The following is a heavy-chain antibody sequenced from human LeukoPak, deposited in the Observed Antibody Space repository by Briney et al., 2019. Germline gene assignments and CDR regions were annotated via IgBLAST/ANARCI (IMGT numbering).Heavy chain of an antibody. CDR2: ISYSGSR. J-gene: IGHJ4*02. V-gene: IGHV4-34*01. D-gene: IGHD3-10*01. CDR1: GGPFSGDY. Sequence: SETLSLTCAVYGGPFSGDYWSWIRQPPGKGLEWIGSISYSGSRYYNPSLKSRVSISGDTSRNHFSMMLSSVTAADTAVYYCARREGRGGPSDYWGQGTLVTVSS. CDR3: ARREGRGGPSDY.